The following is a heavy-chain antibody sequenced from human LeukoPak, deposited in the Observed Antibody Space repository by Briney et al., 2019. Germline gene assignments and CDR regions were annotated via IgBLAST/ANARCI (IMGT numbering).Heavy chain of an antibody. Sequence: GGSLRLSCAASGFTFSSYWMSWVRQAPGKGLEWVANIKQDGSEKYYVDSVKGRFTISRDNAKNSLYLQMNSLRAEDTAVYYCARDHSPWSSSWCYFDYWGQGTLVTVSS. CDR2: IKQDGSEK. CDR1: GFTFSSYW. D-gene: IGHD6-13*01. J-gene: IGHJ4*02. CDR3: ARDHSPWSSSWCYFDY. V-gene: IGHV3-7*01.